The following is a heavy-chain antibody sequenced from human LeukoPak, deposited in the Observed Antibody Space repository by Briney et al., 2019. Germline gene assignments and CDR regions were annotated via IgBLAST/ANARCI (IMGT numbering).Heavy chain of an antibody. D-gene: IGHD5-18*01. V-gene: IGHV5-51*01. Sequence: GESLKISCKSSGCNFTSYWIGWVRQMPGKGLEWMGIIYPGDSDTRYSPSFQGQVTISADKSISTAYLQWSSLKASDTAMYYCARHRSDTAMALGYWGQGTLVTVSS. J-gene: IGHJ4*02. CDR3: ARHRSDTAMALGY. CDR2: IYPGDSDT. CDR1: GCNFTSYW.